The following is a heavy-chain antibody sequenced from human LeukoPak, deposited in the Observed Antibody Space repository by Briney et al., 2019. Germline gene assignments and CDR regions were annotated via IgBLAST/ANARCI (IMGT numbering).Heavy chain of an antibody. CDR1: GFTFSDYY. J-gene: IGHJ5*02. Sequence: GGSLRLSCAASGFTFSDYYMSWIRQAPGKGLEWVSYITSSGSTIYYADSVKGRFTISRDNAKNSLYLQMNSLRAEDTAVYYCARDANGDYGYWFDPWGEGALVTVSS. D-gene: IGHD4-17*01. CDR3: ARDANGDYGYWFDP. V-gene: IGHV3-11*04. CDR2: ITSSGSTI.